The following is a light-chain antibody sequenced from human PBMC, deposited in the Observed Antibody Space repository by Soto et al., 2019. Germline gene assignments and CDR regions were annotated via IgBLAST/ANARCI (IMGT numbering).Light chain of an antibody. CDR3: SSYAGSNNLYVV. J-gene: IGLJ2*01. V-gene: IGLV2-8*01. CDR2: EVS. CDR1: SSDGGGYNY. Sequence: QSALTQPPSASGSPGQSVTISCTGTSSDGGGYNYVSWYQQHPGKAPKLMIYEVSKRPSGVPDRFSGSKSGNTASLTVSGLQAEDEADYYCSSYAGSNNLYVVFGGGTKLTVL.